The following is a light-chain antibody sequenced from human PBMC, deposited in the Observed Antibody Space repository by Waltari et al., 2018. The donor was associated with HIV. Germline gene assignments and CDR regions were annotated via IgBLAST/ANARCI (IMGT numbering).Light chain of an antibody. J-gene: IGLJ1*01. CDR1: TMGSKN. V-gene: IGLV3-21*01. CDR2: YDN. CDR3: QVWDSDSDHV. Sequence: SYVLTQPPSVSVAPGETATITCAGNTMGSKNVHWYQQRPGQAPILVIYYDNERPPGIPERFSGSNSGNTATLTIRRVEVADEADYYCQVWDSDSDHVFGPGTEVTVL.